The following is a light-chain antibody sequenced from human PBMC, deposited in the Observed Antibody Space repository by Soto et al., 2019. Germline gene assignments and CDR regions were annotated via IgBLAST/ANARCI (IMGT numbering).Light chain of an antibody. CDR1: QSLLHSNGYNY. CDR3: MQALQTPLYT. CDR2: LGS. V-gene: IGKV2-28*01. Sequence: DIVMTQSPLSLPVTPGEPASISCRSSQSLLHSNGYNYLDWYLQKPGQSPQLLIYLGSNRASGVPDRFSGSGSGTDSPLKISTVEAEDVGVYYCMQALQTPLYTFGQGTKLEIK. J-gene: IGKJ2*01.